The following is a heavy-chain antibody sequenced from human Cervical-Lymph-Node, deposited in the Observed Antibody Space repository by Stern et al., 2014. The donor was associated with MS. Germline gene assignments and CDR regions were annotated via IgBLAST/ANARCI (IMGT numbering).Heavy chain of an antibody. CDR2: IFDGSGNS. CDR1: GFTFTSSA. D-gene: IGHD3-22*01. J-gene: IGHJ3*02. V-gene: IGHV1-58*01. Sequence: QLVQSGPEVKKPGTSVKVSCKASGFTFTSSAVQWVRQARGQRLERIGLIFDGSGNSNYAPKFLGRVTITRDMSTSTAYMELSSLRSEDTAVYYCAAEPMYYSDSVGAFDIWGQGTMVTVSS. CDR3: AAEPMYYSDSVGAFDI.